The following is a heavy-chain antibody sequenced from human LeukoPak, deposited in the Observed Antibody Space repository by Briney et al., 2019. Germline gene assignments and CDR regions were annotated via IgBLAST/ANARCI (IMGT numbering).Heavy chain of an antibody. CDR3: ARPRYYDFWSGSEFDAFDI. V-gene: IGHV5-51*01. J-gene: IGHJ3*02. D-gene: IGHD3-3*01. CDR1: GYSFTSYW. CDR2: IYPGDSDT. Sequence: GESLKISCKGSGYSFTSYWIGWVRQMPGKGLEWMGIIYPGDSDTRYSPSFQGQVTISADKSISTAYLQWSSLKASDTAMYYCARPRYYDFWSGSEFDAFDIWGQGTMVTVSS.